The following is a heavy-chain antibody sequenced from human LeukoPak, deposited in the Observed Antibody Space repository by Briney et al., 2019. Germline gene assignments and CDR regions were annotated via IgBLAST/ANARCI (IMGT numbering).Heavy chain of an antibody. D-gene: IGHD1-26*01. CDR3: ARDRLGATNYYYYYYMDV. Sequence: SVKVSCKTSGGTFSISGGTFPSYSISWVRQAPGQGLEWMGGIIPMFGTANYAQKFQGRVTLSADKSTSTAYMELRSLRSDDTAVYYCARDRLGATNYYYYYYMDVWGKGTTVTVSS. J-gene: IGHJ6*03. CDR2: IIPMFGTA. CDR1: GGTFSISGGTFPSYS. V-gene: IGHV1-69*06.